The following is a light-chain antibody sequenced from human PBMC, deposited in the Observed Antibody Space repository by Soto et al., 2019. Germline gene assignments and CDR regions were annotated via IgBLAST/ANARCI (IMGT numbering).Light chain of an antibody. CDR2: LGS. CDR3: MQALQTPLT. CDR1: QSLLHSNGYNY. Sequence: DIVMTQSPLSLPVTPGEPASISCRSSQSLLHSNGYNYFDWYLQKAGQSPQLLIYLGSNRASGVPDRCSGSGSGTDFTLKISRVEAEDVGVYYCMQALQTPLTFGQGTRLEIK. J-gene: IGKJ5*01. V-gene: IGKV2-28*01.